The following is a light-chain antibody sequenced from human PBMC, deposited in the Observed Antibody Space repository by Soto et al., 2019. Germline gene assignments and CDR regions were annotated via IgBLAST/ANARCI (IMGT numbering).Light chain of an antibody. V-gene: IGKV1-39*01. CDR1: QSISVH. Sequence: DIQMTQSPSSLSASVGDTVTITCWASQSISVHLNWYQQKPGKVPKLLIYAASNLQSGVPLRFSGSGSETDFALTISSLQPEDFATYYCQQSYITLYTFGQGTKLEIK. CDR3: QQSYITLYT. J-gene: IGKJ2*01. CDR2: AAS.